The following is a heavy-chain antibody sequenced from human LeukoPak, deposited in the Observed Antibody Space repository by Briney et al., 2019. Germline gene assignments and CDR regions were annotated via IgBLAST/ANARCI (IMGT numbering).Heavy chain of an antibody. J-gene: IGHJ4*02. Sequence: GGSLRLSCAACGFAFSSYTMNWARQAPGKGLEWVASINRGGTSTHYAFSVKGRFTISRDNAQNVLYLQMNGLRGDDAAVYYCLRGDSRDSWGQGTLVTVSS. D-gene: IGHD3-22*01. V-gene: IGHV3-21*06. CDR3: LRGDSRDS. CDR2: INRGGTST. CDR1: GFAFSSYT.